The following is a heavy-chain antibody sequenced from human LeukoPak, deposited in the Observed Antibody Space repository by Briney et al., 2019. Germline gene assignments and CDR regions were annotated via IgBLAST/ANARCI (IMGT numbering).Heavy chain of an antibody. J-gene: IGHJ6*02. V-gene: IGHV1-46*01. Sequence: ASVKVSCKASGYTFINYYMYWVRQAPGQGPEWMGIIDPSDGYTNYAQKFQGRVTMTRDTSTSTVYMELSSLRSEDTAVYYCARGPPNYGMDVWGQGTTVIVSS. CDR2: IDPSDGYT. CDR3: ARGPPNYGMDV. CDR1: GYTFINYY.